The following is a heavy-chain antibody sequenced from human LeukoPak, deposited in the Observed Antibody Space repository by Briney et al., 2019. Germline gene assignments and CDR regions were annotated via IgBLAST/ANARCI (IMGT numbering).Heavy chain of an antibody. J-gene: IGHJ4*02. V-gene: IGHV3-23*01. Sequence: GGSLRLSCAASGFTFSSSAMSWVRQAPGKGLEWVSGISGSDGGTDYADSVKGRFTISRDNSKNTLYLQMNSLRAEDTAVYYCAKETHYGDYTGPFDYWGQGTLVTVSS. D-gene: IGHD4-17*01. CDR3: AKETHYGDYTGPFDY. CDR2: ISGSDGGT. CDR1: GFTFSSSA.